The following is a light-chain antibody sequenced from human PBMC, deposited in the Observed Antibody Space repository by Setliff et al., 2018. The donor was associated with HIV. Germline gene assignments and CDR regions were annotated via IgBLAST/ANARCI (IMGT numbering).Light chain of an antibody. CDR1: SSDVGGYSH. V-gene: IGLV2-14*01. CDR2: EVR. CDR3: SSYTSSNTFYV. Sequence: QSVLAQPASVSGSPGQSITISCTGTSSDVGGYSHVSWYQQHPGKAPKLIIYEVRNRPSGVSNRFSGSKSGNTASPTISGLQAEDEADYYCSSYTSSNTFYVFGTGTKVTVL. J-gene: IGLJ1*01.